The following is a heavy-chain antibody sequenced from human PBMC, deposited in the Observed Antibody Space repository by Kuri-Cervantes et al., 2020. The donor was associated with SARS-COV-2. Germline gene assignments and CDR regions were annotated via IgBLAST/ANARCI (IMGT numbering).Heavy chain of an antibody. Sequence: GESLKISCAASGFTFSSYAMHWVRQAPGKGLEWVAVISYDGSNKYYADSVKGRFTISRDNSKNTLYLQMNSLRAEDTAVYYCARDKLNSGKDNVYYYGMDVWGQGTTVTVSS. CDR2: ISYDGSNK. CDR1: GFTFSSYA. J-gene: IGHJ6*02. CDR3: ARDKLNSGKDNVYYYGMDV. D-gene: IGHD1-1*01. V-gene: IGHV3-30*07.